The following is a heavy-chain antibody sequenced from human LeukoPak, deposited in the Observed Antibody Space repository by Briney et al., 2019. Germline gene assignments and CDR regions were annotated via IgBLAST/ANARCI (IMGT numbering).Heavy chain of an antibody. CDR2: ISGSGGST. D-gene: IGHD3-10*01. V-gene: IGHV3-23*01. CDR3: AKARYGSGSYYIFDY. Sequence: PGGSLRLTCAASGFTFSSYAMSWVRQAPGKGLEWVSAISGSGGSTYYADSVKGRFTISRDNSKNTLYLQMNSLRAEDTAVYYCAKARYGSGSYYIFDYWGQGTLVTVSS. J-gene: IGHJ4*02. CDR1: GFTFSSYA.